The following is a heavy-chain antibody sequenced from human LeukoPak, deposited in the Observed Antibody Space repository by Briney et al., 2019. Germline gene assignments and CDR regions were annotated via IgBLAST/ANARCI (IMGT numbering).Heavy chain of an antibody. CDR3: ARLGTYSGSYTDH. CDR2: INPNSGGT. D-gene: IGHD1-26*01. J-gene: IGHJ5*02. Sequence: ASVKVSCKASGYTFTSYGISWVRQAPGQGLEWMGWINPNSGGTNYAQKFQGRVTMTRDTSISTAYMELSRLRSDDTAVYYCARLGTYSGSYTDHWGQGTLVTVSS. CDR1: GYTFTSYG. V-gene: IGHV1-2*02.